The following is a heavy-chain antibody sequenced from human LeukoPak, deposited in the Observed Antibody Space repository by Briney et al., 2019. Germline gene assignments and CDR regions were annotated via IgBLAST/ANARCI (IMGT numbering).Heavy chain of an antibody. CDR1: GYTFTSYG. J-gene: IGHJ4*02. D-gene: IGHD3-10*01. CDR2: ISAYNGNP. V-gene: IGHV1-18*01. Sequence: ASVKVSCKASGYTFTSYGISWVRQAPGQGLEWVGWISAYNGNPNYAQKLQGRVTMTTDTSTSTAYMELRSLRSDDTAVYYCARVLLWFGESPAYFDYWGQGTLVTVSS. CDR3: ARVLLWFGESPAYFDY.